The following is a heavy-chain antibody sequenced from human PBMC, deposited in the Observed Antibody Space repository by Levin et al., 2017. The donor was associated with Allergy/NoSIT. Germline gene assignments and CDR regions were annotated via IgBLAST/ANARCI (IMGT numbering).Heavy chain of an antibody. CDR2: IYYSGST. Sequence: PSETLSLTCTVSGGSISVSSYYWGWIRQPPGKGLEWIGSIYYSGSTYYNPSLKSRVTISVDTSKNQFSLRLSSVTAADTAVYYCARAYWVGWYFDYWGQGTLVTVSS. D-gene: IGHD2-8*02. CDR1: GGSISVSSYY. V-gene: IGHV4-39*07. J-gene: IGHJ4*02. CDR3: ARAYWVGWYFDY.